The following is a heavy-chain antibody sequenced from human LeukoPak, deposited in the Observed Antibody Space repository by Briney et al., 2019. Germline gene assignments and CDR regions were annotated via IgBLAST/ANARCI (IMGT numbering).Heavy chain of an antibody. CDR3: TAGGSSVP. Sequence: PGESPRISCKASGYSLTNYWIGWVRQKPAKGLECMGVFSPAYSETRYSPSFQGQVTISVEKSINTAYLQWSSLKASDTAMYYCTAGGSSVPWGQGTPVTVSS. CDR2: FSPAYSET. V-gene: IGHV5-51*01. D-gene: IGHD2-15*01. CDR1: GYSLTNYW. J-gene: IGHJ4*02.